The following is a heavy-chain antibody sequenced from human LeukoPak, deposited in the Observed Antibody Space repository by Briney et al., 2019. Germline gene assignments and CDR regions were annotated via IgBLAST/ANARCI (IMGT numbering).Heavy chain of an antibody. D-gene: IGHD2/OR15-2a*01. CDR3: AREVPENFNFDY. CDR1: GYTFTSYY. V-gene: IGHV1-46*01. CDR2: IKPSGGST. Sequence: ASVKVSCKASGYTFTSYYTHWVRQAPGQGLEWMGIIKPSGGSTLYAQKFQGRVTVTSDMCTSTVYVELSSLRSEDTAVYYCAREVPENFNFDYWGQGTLVTVSS. J-gene: IGHJ4*02.